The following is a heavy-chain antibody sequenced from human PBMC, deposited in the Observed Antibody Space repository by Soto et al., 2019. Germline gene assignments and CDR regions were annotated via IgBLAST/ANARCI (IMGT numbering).Heavy chain of an antibody. V-gene: IGHV1-18*01. Sequence: GASVKVSCKASGYTFTSYGISWVRQAPGQGLEWMGWISPNNGTTNYAQKFQGRVTMTTDESTSTAYMELSSLRSEDTAVYYCARSPGLDYYDSSGYYYLLGYWGQGTLVTVSS. CDR3: ARSPGLDYYDSSGYYYLLGY. D-gene: IGHD3-22*01. CDR2: ISPNNGTT. CDR1: GYTFTSYG. J-gene: IGHJ4*02.